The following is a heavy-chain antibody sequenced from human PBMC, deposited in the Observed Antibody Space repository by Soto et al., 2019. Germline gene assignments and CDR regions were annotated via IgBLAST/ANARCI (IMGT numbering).Heavy chain of an antibody. CDR3: ARYKQLPKYGMDV. J-gene: IGHJ6*02. Sequence: GASVKVSCKASGGTFSSYAISWVRQAPGQGLEWMGGIIPIFGTANYAQKFQGRVTITADESTSTAYMELSSLRSEDTAVYYCARYKQLPKYGMDVWGQGTTVTVLL. V-gene: IGHV1-69*13. CDR1: GGTFSSYA. D-gene: IGHD6-6*01. CDR2: IIPIFGTA.